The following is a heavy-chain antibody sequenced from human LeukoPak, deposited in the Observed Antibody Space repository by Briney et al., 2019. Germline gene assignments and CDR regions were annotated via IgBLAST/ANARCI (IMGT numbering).Heavy chain of an antibody. CDR3: ARRGGYNFGYDY. V-gene: IGHV4-39*01. J-gene: IGHJ4*02. CDR2: VYYSGST. Sequence: SETLSLTCTVSGGSIISTIYYWGWIRQPPGKGLEWIGDVYYSGSTYYNPSLKRRVTISVDTSKNQFSLNLTSVTAADTAVYYCARRGGYNFGYDYWGQGALVNLSS. CDR1: GGSIISTIYY. D-gene: IGHD5-18*01.